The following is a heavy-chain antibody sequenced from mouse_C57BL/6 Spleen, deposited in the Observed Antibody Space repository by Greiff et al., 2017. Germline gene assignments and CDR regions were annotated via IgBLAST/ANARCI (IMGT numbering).Heavy chain of an antibody. Sequence: EVQRVESGPGLVKPSQSLSLTCSVTGYSITSGYYWNWIRQFPGNKLEWMGYISYDGSNNYNPSLKNRISITRDTSKNQFFLKLNSVTTEDTATYYCAREGYDGYYFDYWGQGTTLTVSS. CDR1: GYSITSGYY. D-gene: IGHD2-3*01. V-gene: IGHV3-6*01. CDR3: AREGYDGYYFDY. CDR2: ISYDGSN. J-gene: IGHJ2*01.